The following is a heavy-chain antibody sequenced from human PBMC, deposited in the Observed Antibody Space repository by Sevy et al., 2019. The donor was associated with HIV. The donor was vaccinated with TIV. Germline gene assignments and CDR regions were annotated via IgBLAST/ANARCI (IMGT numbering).Heavy chain of an antibody. V-gene: IGHV4-61*02. Sequence: SETLSLTCTVSGDSINNGNHWWSWVRQPAGKGLEWIGRIYRSGRSIMYNPSLERRVTISVDTSKNQFSLKVTSVIAADTAIYYCARDGIRGDYWHGLDVWGQGTTVTVSS. CDR3: ARDGIRGDYWHGLDV. D-gene: IGHD2-8*02. CDR1: GDSINNGNHW. CDR2: IYRSGRS. J-gene: IGHJ6*02.